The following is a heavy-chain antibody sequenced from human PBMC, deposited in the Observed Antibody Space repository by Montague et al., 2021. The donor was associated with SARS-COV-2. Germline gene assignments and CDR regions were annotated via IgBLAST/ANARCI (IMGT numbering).Heavy chain of an antibody. Sequence: TLSLTCTVSGGSISSGSYYWSWIRQPAGKGLEWVGRIYTSGTTDCSFSLKSRVTISVDTSKNQFSLKLTSVTAADTAVYYCARAHSGSWAHLDNWGQGSLVTVSS. V-gene: IGHV4-61*02. CDR3: ARAHSGSWAHLDN. CDR1: GGSISSGSYY. CDR2: IYTSGTT. D-gene: IGHD5-12*01. J-gene: IGHJ4*02.